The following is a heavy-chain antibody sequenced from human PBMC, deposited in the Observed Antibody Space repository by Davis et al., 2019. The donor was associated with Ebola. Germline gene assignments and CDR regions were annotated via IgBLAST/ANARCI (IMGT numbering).Heavy chain of an antibody. Sequence: SETLSLTCTVSGGSISSYYWNWIRQPPGKGLEWIGYIYYSGSTNYNPSLKSRVTISVDTSKNQFSLKLSSVTAADTAVYYCVLWLVPYFDYWGQGTLVTVSS. CDR3: VLWLVPYFDY. J-gene: IGHJ4*02. CDR2: IYYSGST. D-gene: IGHD6-19*01. CDR1: GGSISSYY. V-gene: IGHV4-59*12.